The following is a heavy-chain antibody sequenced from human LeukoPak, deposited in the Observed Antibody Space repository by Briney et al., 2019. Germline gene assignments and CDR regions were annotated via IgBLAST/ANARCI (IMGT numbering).Heavy chain of an antibody. J-gene: IGHJ4*02. D-gene: IGHD3-22*01. CDR2: ISWNSGSI. CDR1: GFTFDDYA. Sequence: GGSLRLSCAASGFTFDDYAMHWVRQAPGKGLEWVSGISWNSGSIGYADSVKGRFTISRDNAKNSLYLQMNSLRAEDTALYYCAKDDYYDSSGAFDYWGQGTLVTVSS. CDR3: AKDDYYDSSGAFDY. V-gene: IGHV3-9*01.